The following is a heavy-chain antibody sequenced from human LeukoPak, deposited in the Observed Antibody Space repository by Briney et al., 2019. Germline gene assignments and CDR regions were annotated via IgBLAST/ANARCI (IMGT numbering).Heavy chain of an antibody. J-gene: IGHJ3*02. CDR1: GFTFSSYA. D-gene: IGHD3-10*02. V-gene: IGHV3-23*01. CDR3: AGAYYARNAFDI. Sequence: GGSLRLSCAASGFTFSSYAMSWVRQAPGKGLEWVSAISGSGGSTYYADSVKGRFTISRDNAKNSLYLQMNSLRAEDTAVYYCAGAYYARNAFDIWGQGTMVTVSS. CDR2: ISGSGGST.